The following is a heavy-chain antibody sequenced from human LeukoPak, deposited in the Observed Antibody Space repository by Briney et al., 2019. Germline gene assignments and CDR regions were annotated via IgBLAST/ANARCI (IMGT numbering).Heavy chain of an antibody. Sequence: GGSLRLSCAASGFTFSSYAMSWVRQAPGKGLEWVSAISGSGGSTYYADSVKGRFTISRDNSKNTLYLQMNSLRAEGTAVYYCAKDLDYDFWSGYIDYWGQGTLVTVSS. CDR2: ISGSGGST. CDR1: GFTFSSYA. J-gene: IGHJ4*02. V-gene: IGHV3-23*01. CDR3: AKDLDYDFWSGYIDY. D-gene: IGHD3-3*01.